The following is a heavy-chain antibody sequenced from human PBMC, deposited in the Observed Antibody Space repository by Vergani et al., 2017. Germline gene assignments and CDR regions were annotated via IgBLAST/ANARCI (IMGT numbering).Heavy chain of an antibody. CDR3: ARGYGVVMHPRKNWFDP. V-gene: IGHV4-34*01. CDR1: GGSFSGYY. Sequence: QVQLQQWGAGLLKPSETLSLTCAVYGGSFSGYYWSWIRQPPGKGLEWIGEINHSGSTNYNPSLKSRVTISVTTSKNQFSLKMRDVTAANTAVYDCARGYGVVMHPRKNWFDPWGQGTLVTVSS. D-gene: IGHD3-22*01. CDR2: INHSGST. J-gene: IGHJ5*02.